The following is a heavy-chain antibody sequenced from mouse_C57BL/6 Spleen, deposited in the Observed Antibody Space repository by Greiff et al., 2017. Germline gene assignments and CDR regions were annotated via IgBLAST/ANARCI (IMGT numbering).Heavy chain of an antibody. V-gene: IGHV1-39*01. J-gene: IGHJ4*01. CDR3: ARGITAVEDYAMGD. CDR1: GYSFTDYN. CDR2: INPNFGTT. D-gene: IGHD1-1*01. Sequence: VQLQQSGPELVKPGASVKISCTASGYSFTDYNMNWVKQSNGKSLEWIGVINPNFGTTSYHQQFKGKATLTVDQASSTAYVQLNSLTSEDSAVYYCARGITAVEDYAMGDWGKGTSVTAAS.